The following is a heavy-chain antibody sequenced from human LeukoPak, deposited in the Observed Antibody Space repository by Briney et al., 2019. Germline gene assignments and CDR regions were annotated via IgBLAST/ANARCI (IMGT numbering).Heavy chain of an antibody. J-gene: IGHJ4*02. CDR3: VRERASTFDS. V-gene: IGHV6-1*01. Sequence: SQTLSLTCAISGDSVSTNSAAWNWIRQSPSRGLEWLGRTYYRSKWFTVSVESRVTISPDTSKNQLSLQVNSVTPGDTGVYYCVRERASTFDSWGQGTLVTVSS. CDR1: GDSVSTNSAA. CDR2: TYYRSKWF.